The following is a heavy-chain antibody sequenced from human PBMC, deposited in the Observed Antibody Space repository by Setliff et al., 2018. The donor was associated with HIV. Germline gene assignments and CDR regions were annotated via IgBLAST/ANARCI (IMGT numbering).Heavy chain of an antibody. D-gene: IGHD6-19*01. CDR3: AHNHLAVAGSHYFDY. CDR1: GGSINSYY. V-gene: IGHV2-70*11. CDR2: IDWDDDK. Sequence: TLSLTCAVSGGSINSYYWSWIRQPPGKALEWLARIDWDDDKYYSTSLKTRLTISKDTSKNQVVLTMTNMDPVDTATYYCAHNHLAVAGSHYFDYWGQGTLVTVSS. J-gene: IGHJ4*02.